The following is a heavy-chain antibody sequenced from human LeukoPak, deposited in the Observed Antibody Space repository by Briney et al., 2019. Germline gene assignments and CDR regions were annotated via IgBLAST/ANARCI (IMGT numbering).Heavy chain of an antibody. Sequence: NPSETLSLTCAVSGGSISSSYWWSWVRQPPGKGLEWIGEVYHSVSTNYYPSLKSRVTISIEKSKNQFSLKLSPVTAADTAVYYCARDVLRYFDWLDGFDAFDIWGQGTMVTVSS. V-gene: IGHV4-4*02. CDR3: ARDVLRYFDWLDGFDAFDI. CDR2: VYHSVST. J-gene: IGHJ3*02. CDR1: GGSISSSYW. D-gene: IGHD3-9*01.